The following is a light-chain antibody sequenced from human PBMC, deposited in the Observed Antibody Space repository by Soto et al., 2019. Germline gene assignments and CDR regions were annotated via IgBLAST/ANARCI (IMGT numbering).Light chain of an antibody. CDR2: DVS. Sequence: QSALTQPASVSGSPGQSITVSCTGTSSDVGGYNYVSWYQQHPGKAPKLMIYDVSARPSGVSHRFSGSKSGNTASLTISGLQADDEADYYCSSYTTSRTRVFGGGTKLTVL. V-gene: IGLV2-14*01. CDR1: SSDVGGYNY. J-gene: IGLJ3*02. CDR3: SSYTTSRTRV.